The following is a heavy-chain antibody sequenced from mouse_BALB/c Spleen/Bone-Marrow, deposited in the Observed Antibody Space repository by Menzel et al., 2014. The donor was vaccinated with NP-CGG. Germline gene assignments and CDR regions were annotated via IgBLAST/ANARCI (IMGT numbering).Heavy chain of an antibody. CDR2: ISNGGGST. Sequence: EVQLVESGGGLVQPGGSLKLSCAASGFTFSSYTMSWVRQTPEKRLDWVAYISNGGGSTYYPDTVKGRFTISRDNAKNTLYLQMSSLKSEGTAMYYCARGNGFAYWGQGTLVTVSA. CDR3: ARGNGFAY. V-gene: IGHV5-12-2*01. CDR1: GFTFSSYT. J-gene: IGHJ3*01.